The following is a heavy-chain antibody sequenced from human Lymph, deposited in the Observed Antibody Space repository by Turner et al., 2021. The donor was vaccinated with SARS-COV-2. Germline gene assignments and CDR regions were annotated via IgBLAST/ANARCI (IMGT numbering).Heavy chain of an antibody. CDR1: GFTFRSYG. J-gene: IGHJ4*02. CDR2: ISYDGSNK. V-gene: IGHV3-30*18. CDR3: AKTRSGSYRGSFDY. Sequence: QVQLVESGGGVVQPGRSLRLSCAAPGFTFRSYGMHWVRQAPGKGLEWVAVISYDGSNKYYADSVKGRFTISRDNSKNTLYLQMNSLRAEDTAVYYCAKTRSGSYRGSFDYWGQGTLVTVSS. D-gene: IGHD1-26*01.